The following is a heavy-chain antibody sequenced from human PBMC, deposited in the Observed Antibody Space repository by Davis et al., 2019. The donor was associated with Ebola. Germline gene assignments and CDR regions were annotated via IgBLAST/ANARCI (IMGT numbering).Heavy chain of an antibody. CDR1: GFSLSTSGVG. CDR2: IYWDDDK. CDR3: AHRGGDYLRGGWFDP. Sequence: SGPTLVNPTQTLTLTCSFSGFSLSTSGVGVGWIRQPPGKALEWLAVIYWDDDKRYSPSLKSRLTITKDTSKNQVVLTMTNMDPVDTATYYCAHRGGDYLRGGWFDPWGQGTLVTVSS. D-gene: IGHD4-17*01. J-gene: IGHJ5*02. V-gene: IGHV2-5*02.